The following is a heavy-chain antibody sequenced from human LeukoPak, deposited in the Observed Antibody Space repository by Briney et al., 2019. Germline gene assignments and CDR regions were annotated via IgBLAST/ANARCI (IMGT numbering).Heavy chain of an antibody. CDR1: GFTFSSYS. V-gene: IGHV3-48*01. CDR3: ARDGGDYLTWRWFDP. J-gene: IGHJ5*01. Sequence: PGGSLRLSCAASGFTFSSYSMNWVRQAPGKGLEWVSYISSSSSTIYYADSVKGRFTISRDNAKNSLYLQMNSLRAEDTAVYYCARDGGDYLTWRWFDPWGQGTLVTVSS. CDR2: ISSSSSTI. D-gene: IGHD4-17*01.